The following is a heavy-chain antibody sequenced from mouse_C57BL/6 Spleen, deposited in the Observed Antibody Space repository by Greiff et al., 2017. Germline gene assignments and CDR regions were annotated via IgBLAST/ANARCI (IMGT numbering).Heavy chain of an antibody. CDR2: INPSNGGT. D-gene: IGHD2-4*01. V-gene: IGHV1-53*01. Sequence: VQLQQPGTELVKPGASVKLSCKASGYTFTSYWMHWVKQRPGQGLEWIGNINPSNGGTNYNEKFKSKATLTVDKSSSTAYMQLSSLTSEDSAVYYCARSDYDYDEAMDYWGQGTSVTVSS. J-gene: IGHJ4*01. CDR1: GYTFTSYW. CDR3: ARSDYDYDEAMDY.